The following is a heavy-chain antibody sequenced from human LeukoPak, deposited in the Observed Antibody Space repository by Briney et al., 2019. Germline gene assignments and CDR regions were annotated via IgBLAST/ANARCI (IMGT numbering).Heavy chain of an antibody. CDR1: GFTFSSYW. D-gene: IGHD5-18*01. CDR2: INSDGSST. CDR3: ARGNSYGPIYYYYGMDV. J-gene: IGHJ6*02. Sequence: GGSLRLSCAASGFTFSSYWMHWVRQAPGKGLVWVSRINSDGSSTSYADSVKGRFTISRDNAKNTLYLQMNSLRAEDTAVYYCARGNSYGPIYYYYGMDVWGQGTTVTVSS. V-gene: IGHV3-74*01.